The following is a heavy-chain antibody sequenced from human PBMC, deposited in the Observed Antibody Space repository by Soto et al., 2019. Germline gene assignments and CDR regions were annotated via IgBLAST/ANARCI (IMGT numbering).Heavy chain of an antibody. CDR1: GFTFSSYG. Sequence: QVQLVESGGGVVQPGRSLRLSCAASGFTFSSYGMHWVRQAPGKGLEWVAVISYDGSNKYYADSVKGRFTISRDNSKNTLYLQMNSLRAEDTAVYYCAKSTVGVTNNYYYYGMDVWGQGTTVTVSS. V-gene: IGHV3-30*18. D-gene: IGHD1-26*01. CDR2: ISYDGSNK. J-gene: IGHJ6*01. CDR3: AKSTVGVTNNYYYYGMDV.